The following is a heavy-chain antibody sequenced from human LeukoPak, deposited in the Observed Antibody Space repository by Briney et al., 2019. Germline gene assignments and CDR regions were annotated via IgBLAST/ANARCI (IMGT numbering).Heavy chain of an antibody. Sequence: PSETLSLTCAVSGGSISSYYWSWIRQPPGKGLEWIGYIYYSGSTNYNPSLKSRVTISVDTSKNQFSLKLSSVTAADTAVYYCARGLGPLSYWGQGTLVTVSS. V-gene: IGHV4-59*01. J-gene: IGHJ4*02. CDR2: IYYSGST. D-gene: IGHD1-26*01. CDR3: ARGLGPLSY. CDR1: GGSISSYY.